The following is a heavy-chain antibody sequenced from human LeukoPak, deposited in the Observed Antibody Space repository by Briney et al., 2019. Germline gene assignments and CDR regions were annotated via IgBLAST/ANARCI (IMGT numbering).Heavy chain of an antibody. CDR3: AKIGDIVVVPAAMLDAFDI. Sequence: GGSLRLSCAASGFTFSSYGMHWVRQAPGKGLEWVAFIRYDGSNKYYADSVKGRFTISGDNSKNTLYLQMNSLRAEDTAVYYCAKIGDIVVVPAAMLDAFDIWGQGTMVTVSS. D-gene: IGHD2-2*01. CDR2: IRYDGSNK. V-gene: IGHV3-30*02. J-gene: IGHJ3*02. CDR1: GFTFSSYG.